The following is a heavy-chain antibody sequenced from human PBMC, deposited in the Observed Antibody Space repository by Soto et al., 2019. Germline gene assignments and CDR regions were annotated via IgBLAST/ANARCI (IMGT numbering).Heavy chain of an antibody. CDR1: GYTFTDYD. V-gene: IGHV1-18*01. J-gene: IGHJ5*02. Sequence: QGQLVQSGAEVKKPGASVKVSCKASGYTFTDYDISWVRQAPGQGLEWMGWISVDNGNTKYVESLQCRXXMTTDTSTSTAYLEVRSLRSDDTAVYYCARTSVSNYNWFDPWGQGTLVAVSS. D-gene: IGHD4-4*01. CDR3: ARTSVSNYNWFDP. CDR2: ISVDNGNT.